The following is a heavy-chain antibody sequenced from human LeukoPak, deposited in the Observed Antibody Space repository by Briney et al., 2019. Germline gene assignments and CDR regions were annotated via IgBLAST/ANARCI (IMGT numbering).Heavy chain of an antibody. CDR2: INHSGST. V-gene: IGHV4-34*01. D-gene: IGHD4-11*01. Sequence: SETLSLTCAVYGGSFSGYYWSWIRQPPGKGLEWIGEINHSGSTNYNPSLKSRVTMSVDTSKNQFSLKLSSVTAADTAVYYCARDGGYDYSNYVFDYWGQGTLVTVSS. J-gene: IGHJ4*02. CDR1: GGSFSGYY. CDR3: ARDGGYDYSNYVFDY.